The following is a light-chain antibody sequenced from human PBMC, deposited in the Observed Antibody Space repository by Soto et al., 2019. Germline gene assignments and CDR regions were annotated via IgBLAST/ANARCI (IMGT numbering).Light chain of an antibody. CDR2: AAS. CDR3: QQSYRTPRT. CDR1: QSISSY. Sequence: DIQMTQSPSSLSASVGDRVTITCRASQSISSYLNWYQQKPGKAPKLLIYAASSLQSGVPSRFSGSGSGTDFTSPISSLQPEDFATYYCQQSYRTPRTFCQGTKPEIK. V-gene: IGKV1-39*01. J-gene: IGKJ2*01.